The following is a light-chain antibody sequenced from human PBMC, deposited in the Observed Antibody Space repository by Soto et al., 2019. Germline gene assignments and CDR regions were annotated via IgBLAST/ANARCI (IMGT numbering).Light chain of an antibody. CDR1: QGISSA. CDR3: QQFNIYLPLT. Sequence: AIQLTQSPSSLSASVGDRVTITCRASQGISSALAWYQQKPGKAPKLLIYDASSLESGVPSRFSGSGSGTDFTLTISSLQPEDFATYYCQQFNIYLPLTFGGGTKVEIK. V-gene: IGKV1-13*02. CDR2: DAS. J-gene: IGKJ4*01.